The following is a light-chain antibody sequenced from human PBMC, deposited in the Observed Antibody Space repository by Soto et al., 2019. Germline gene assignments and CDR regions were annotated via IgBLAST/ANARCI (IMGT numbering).Light chain of an antibody. J-gene: IGKJ1*01. V-gene: IGKV3-20*01. Sequence: EIVLTQSPGTLSLSPGERATLSCRASQSVSSSYLAWYQQKPGQAPRLLIYCASSRATGIPDRFSGSGSGTDFTLTISRLEPEDFAVYYCQQYGSSPRGTFGQGTKVDIK. CDR3: QQYGSSPRGT. CDR2: CAS. CDR1: QSVSSSY.